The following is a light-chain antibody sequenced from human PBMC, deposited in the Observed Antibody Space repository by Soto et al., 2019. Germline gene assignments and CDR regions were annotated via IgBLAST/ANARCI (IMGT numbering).Light chain of an antibody. J-gene: IGLJ1*01. CDR3: TSFTSSTNPYV. CDR2: DVD. CDR1: SSDVGRYNS. Sequence: QSALTQPASVSGSPGQSITISCTGTSSDVGRYNSVSWYQLHPGKAPRLVIFDVDYRPSGVSDRFSGSKSGNTASLTISGLQAEDEADYYCTSFTSSTNPYVFGTGTKVTVL. V-gene: IGLV2-14*03.